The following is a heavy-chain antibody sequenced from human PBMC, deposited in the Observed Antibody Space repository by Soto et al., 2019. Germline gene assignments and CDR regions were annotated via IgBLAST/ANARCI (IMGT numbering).Heavy chain of an antibody. V-gene: IGHV3-23*01. D-gene: IGHD6-19*01. CDR2: ISATGST. CDR1: GFTFCNYS. J-gene: IGHJ4*02. Sequence: EVQVLDSGGGLVQPGGSQRISCEAPGFTFCNYSMSWGRQAPGKGLEWVSTISATGSTLYADSVKGRFTISRDNSKNTVYLQMNFLRAEDTAVYYCAKVSNKWAVAQRGYFDYWGQGTLVTVSS. CDR3: AKVSNKWAVAQRGYFDY.